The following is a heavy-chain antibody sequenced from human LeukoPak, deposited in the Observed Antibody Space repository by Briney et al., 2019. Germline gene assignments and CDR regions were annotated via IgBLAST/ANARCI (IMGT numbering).Heavy chain of an antibody. D-gene: IGHD2-2*01. CDR1: GGSFSGYY. V-gene: IGHV4-34*01. J-gene: IGHJ4*02. Sequence: SETLSLTCAAYGGSFSGYYWSWIRQPPGKGLEWIGEINHSGSTNYNPSLKSRVTISVDTSKNQFSLKLSSVTAADTAVYYCASASDCSSTSCPVGYWGQGTLVTVSS. CDR2: INHSGST. CDR3: ASASDCSSTSCPVGY.